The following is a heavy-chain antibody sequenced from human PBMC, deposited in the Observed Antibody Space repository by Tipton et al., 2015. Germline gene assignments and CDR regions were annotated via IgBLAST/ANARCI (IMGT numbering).Heavy chain of an antibody. Sequence: QLVQSGAEVKKPGASVKVSCKASGYSFTDYYMHWVRQAPGQGLEWMGSMNPNSGNTFYAQKFQGRVTMTGNTSISTAYMELSTLRSEDTAVYYCAVIAPFDHWGQGTLVTVSS. CDR2: MNPNSGNT. J-gene: IGHJ4*02. V-gene: IGHV1-8*02. D-gene: IGHD2-21*01. CDR3: AVIAPFDH. CDR1: GYSFTDYY.